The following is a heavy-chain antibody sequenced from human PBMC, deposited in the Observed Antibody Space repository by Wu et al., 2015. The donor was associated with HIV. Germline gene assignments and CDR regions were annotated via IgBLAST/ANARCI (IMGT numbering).Heavy chain of an antibody. Sequence: QVQLVQSGAEVKKPGASVKVSCKASGYTFTGYYMHWVRQAPGQGLEWMGWINPNSGGTNYAQKFQGRVTVTRDTSISTAYMELSRLRSDDTAVYYCARRGYCSGGSCYSYYYYMDVWGKGTTVTVSS. V-gene: IGHV1-2*02. D-gene: IGHD2-15*01. J-gene: IGHJ6*03. CDR2: INPNSGGT. CDR3: ARRGYCSGGSCYSYYYYMDV. CDR1: GYTFTGYY.